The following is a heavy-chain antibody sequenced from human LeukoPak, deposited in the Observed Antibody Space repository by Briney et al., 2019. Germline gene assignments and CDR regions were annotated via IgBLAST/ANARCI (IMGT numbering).Heavy chain of an antibody. Sequence: PSETLSLTCIVSGGYISNSDYYWGWIRQSPGKGLEWIGSMYFGRNTYYNPSLKNRVTISADTSKEHFSLTLTSVTAADTAVYYCARAPPYMVFDYWGQGILVTVSS. CDR3: ARAPPYMVFDY. V-gene: IGHV4-39*07. CDR1: GGYISNSDYY. J-gene: IGHJ4*02. CDR2: MYFGRNT. D-gene: IGHD3-10*01.